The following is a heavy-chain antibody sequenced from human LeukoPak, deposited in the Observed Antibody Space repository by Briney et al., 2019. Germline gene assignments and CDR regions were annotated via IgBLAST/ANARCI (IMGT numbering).Heavy chain of an antibody. V-gene: IGHV1-18*01. D-gene: IGHD5-18*01. CDR1: DYTFTSYG. Sequence: ASVKVSCKASDYTFTSYGISWVRQAPGQGLEWMGWISAYNGNTNYAQKLQGRVTMTTDTSTSTAYMELRSLRSDDTAVYYCARDGYTAMDPFLYYYYYYMDVWGKGTTVTISS. CDR3: ARDGYTAMDPFLYYYYYYMDV. CDR2: ISAYNGNT. J-gene: IGHJ6*03.